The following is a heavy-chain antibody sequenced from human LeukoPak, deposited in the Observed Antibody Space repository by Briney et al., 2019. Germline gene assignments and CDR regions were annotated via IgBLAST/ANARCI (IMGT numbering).Heavy chain of an antibody. CDR3: ARESQLWLRNNWFDP. CDR1: GFTFSNFW. J-gene: IGHJ5*02. CDR2: ISSSSNYI. Sequence: KAGGSLRLSCAASGFTFSNFWMSWVRQAPGKGLEWVSSISSSSNYIYYADSVKGRFTISRDNAKNSLYLQMNSLRAEDTAVYYCARESQLWLRNNWFDPWGQGTLVTVSS. V-gene: IGHV3-21*01. D-gene: IGHD5-18*01.